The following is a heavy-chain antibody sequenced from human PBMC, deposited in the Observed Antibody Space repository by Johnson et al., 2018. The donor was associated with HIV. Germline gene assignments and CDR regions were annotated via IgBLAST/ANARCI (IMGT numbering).Heavy chain of an antibody. J-gene: IGHJ3*02. Sequence: QVHLVESGGGVVQPGRSLRLSCAASGFTFSSYAMHWVRQAPGKGLEWVAVISYDGSNKYYADSVKGLFTISRDNSKNTLYLQMNSLRAEDTAVYYCSSSSARDAFDIWGQGTMVTVSS. V-gene: IGHV3-30*14. CDR2: ISYDGSNK. D-gene: IGHD3-3*01. CDR3: SSSSARDAFDI. CDR1: GFTFSSYA.